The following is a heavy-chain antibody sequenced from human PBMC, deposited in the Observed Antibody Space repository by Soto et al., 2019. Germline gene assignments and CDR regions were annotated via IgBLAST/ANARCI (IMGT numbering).Heavy chain of an antibody. D-gene: IGHD3-16*01. Sequence: PGGSLRLSCAGSGFTFSSYGMNWVRQAPGKGLEWVSGIQYDGSKKYYIDSVKGRFTISRDDPRNTVSLQMDSLTVEDTGLYFCARDRRSASFDYWGQGTAVTVSS. V-gene: IGHV3-33*01. CDR3: ARDRRSASFDY. CDR1: GFTFSSYG. J-gene: IGHJ4*02. CDR2: IQYDGSKK.